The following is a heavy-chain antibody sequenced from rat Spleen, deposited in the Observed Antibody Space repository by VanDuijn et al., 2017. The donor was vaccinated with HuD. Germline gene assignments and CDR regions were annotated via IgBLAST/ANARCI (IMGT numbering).Heavy chain of an antibody. CDR3: TGPFDY. CDR1: GFTFNKYW. CDR2: ITNAAGST. J-gene: IGHJ2*01. V-gene: IGHV5-31*01. Sequence: EVQLVESGGGLVQPGKSLKISCVASGFTFNKYWMTWIRQAPGKGLEWVASITNAAGSTYYPDSVQGRFTISRDNAKSTLNLQMNSLRSEDTATYYCTGPFDYWGQGVMVTVSS.